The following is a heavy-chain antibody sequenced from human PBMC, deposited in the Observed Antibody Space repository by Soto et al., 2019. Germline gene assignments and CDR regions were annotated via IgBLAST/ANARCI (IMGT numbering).Heavy chain of an antibody. V-gene: IGHV4-39*01. CDR2: IYYSGST. CDR1: GGSISSSSYY. Sequence: PSETLSLTCTVSGGSISSSSYYWGWIRQPPGKGLEWIGSIYYSGSTYYNPSLKSRVTISVDTSKNQFSLKLSSVTAADTAVYYCARRDGYTVDYWGQGTLVTVSS. D-gene: IGHD5-12*01. CDR3: ARRDGYTVDY. J-gene: IGHJ4*02.